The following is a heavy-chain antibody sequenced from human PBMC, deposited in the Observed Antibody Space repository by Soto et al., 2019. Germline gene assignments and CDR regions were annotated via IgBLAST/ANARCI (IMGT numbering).Heavy chain of an antibody. V-gene: IGHV3-23*01. CDR1: GFTFSSYA. J-gene: IGHJ4*02. D-gene: IGHD6-13*01. CDR2: ISGSGGST. Sequence: EVQLLESGGGLVQSGGSLRLSCAASGFTFSSYAMSWVRQAPGKGLEWVSAISGSGGSTYYADSVKGRFTISRDNSKNTLYLQMNSLRAEDTAVYYCAKDQEDSSSWYSGYFDYWGQGTLVTVSS. CDR3: AKDQEDSSSWYSGYFDY.